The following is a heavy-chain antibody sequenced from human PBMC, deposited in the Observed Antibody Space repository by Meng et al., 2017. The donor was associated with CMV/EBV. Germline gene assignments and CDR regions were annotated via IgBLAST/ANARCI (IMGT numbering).Heavy chain of an antibody. V-gene: IGHV3-30*02. Sequence: GESLKISCAASGFTFSSYGMHWVRQAPGKGLERVAFIRYDGSNKYYADSVKGRFTISRDNSKNTLYLQMNSLRAEDTAVYYCAKTAYRFGELLSYFDYWGQGTLVTVSS. J-gene: IGHJ4*02. D-gene: IGHD3-10*01. CDR2: IRYDGSNK. CDR1: GFTFSSYG. CDR3: AKTAYRFGELLSYFDY.